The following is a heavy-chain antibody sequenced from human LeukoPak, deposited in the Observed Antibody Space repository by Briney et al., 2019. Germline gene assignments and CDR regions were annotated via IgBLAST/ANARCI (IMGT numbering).Heavy chain of an antibody. CDR1: GFTFSSYS. Sequence: GGSLRLSCAASGFTFSSYSMNWVRQAPGKGLEWVSSISSSSSYIYYADSVKGRFTISRDNAKNSLYLQMNSLRAEDTAVYYCAREDAVAMIVVSYGGAFDIWGQGTMVTVSS. CDR2: ISSSSSYI. V-gene: IGHV3-21*01. D-gene: IGHD3-22*01. CDR3: AREDAVAMIVVSYGGAFDI. J-gene: IGHJ3*02.